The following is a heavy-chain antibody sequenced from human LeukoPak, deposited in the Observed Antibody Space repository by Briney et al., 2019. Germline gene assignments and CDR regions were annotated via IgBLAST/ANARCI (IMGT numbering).Heavy chain of an antibody. V-gene: IGHV3-9*01. CDR1: GFTFEDYA. D-gene: IGHD2-2*01. Sequence: GGSLRLSCAASGFTFEDYAMHWVRQAPGKGLEWVSGISWNSGNIDYADSVKGRFTISRDNAKNSLYLQMNSLRVEDTALYYCAKDIGSTRYYYYGMDVWGQGTTVTVSS. CDR3: AKDIGSTRYYYYGMDV. CDR2: ISWNSGNI. J-gene: IGHJ6*02.